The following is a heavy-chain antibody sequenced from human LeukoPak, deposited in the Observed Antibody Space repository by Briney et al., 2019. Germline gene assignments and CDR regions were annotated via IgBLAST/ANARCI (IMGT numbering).Heavy chain of an antibody. J-gene: IGHJ2*01. CDR2: ITTFNSNT. V-gene: IGHV1-18*01. D-gene: IGHD5-18*01. Sequence: GASVKVSCKAPGQSFTTFGLSWVRQAPGQGLEWMGWITTFNSNTKYAQKFQGRVTMTIETSTSTAYMELRSLRSDDTAVYYCARAGGYSYGGYWYFDLWGRGTLVTVSS. CDR1: GQSFTTFG. CDR3: ARAGGYSYGGYWYFDL.